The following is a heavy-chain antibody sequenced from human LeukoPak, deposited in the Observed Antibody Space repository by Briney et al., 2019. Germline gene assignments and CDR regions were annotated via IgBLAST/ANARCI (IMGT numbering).Heavy chain of an antibody. CDR2: ISGSGGST. V-gene: IGHV3-23*01. CDR3: AKLNSGSYHYTNFDY. Sequence: PGGSLRLSCAASGFTFSSYAMSWVRQAPGKGLEWVSAISGSGGSTYYADSVKGRFTISRDNSKNTLYLQMNSLRAEDTAVYYCAKLNSGSYHYTNFDYWGQGTLVTVSS. J-gene: IGHJ4*02. D-gene: IGHD1-26*01. CDR1: GFTFSSYA.